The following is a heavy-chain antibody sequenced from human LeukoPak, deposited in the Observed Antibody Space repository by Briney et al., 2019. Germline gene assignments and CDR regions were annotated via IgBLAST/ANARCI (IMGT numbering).Heavy chain of an antibody. CDR1: GGSFSGYY. CDR3: ARESWSYRYYYYYYMDV. Sequence: SETLSLTCAVYGGSFSGYYWSWIRQPPEKGLEWIGEINHSGSTNYNPSLKSRVTISVDTSKNQFSLKVGSVTAPDTGVYYCARESWSYRYYYYYYMDVWSKGTTVTVSS. CDR2: INHSGST. V-gene: IGHV4-34*01. D-gene: IGHD1-26*01. J-gene: IGHJ6*03.